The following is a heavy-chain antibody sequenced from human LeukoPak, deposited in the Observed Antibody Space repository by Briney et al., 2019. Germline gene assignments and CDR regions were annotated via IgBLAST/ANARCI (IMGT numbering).Heavy chain of an antibody. CDR2: IIPIFGTA. CDR3: ARDLTMVRGARYRPYNWFDP. Sequence: ASVKVSCKASGGTFSSYAISWVRQAPGQGLEWMGGIIPIFGTANYAQKFQGRVTITADKSTSTAYMELSSLRSEDTAVYYCARDLTMVRGARYRPYNWFDPWGQGTLVTVSP. CDR1: GGTFSSYA. V-gene: IGHV1-69*06. J-gene: IGHJ5*02. D-gene: IGHD3-10*01.